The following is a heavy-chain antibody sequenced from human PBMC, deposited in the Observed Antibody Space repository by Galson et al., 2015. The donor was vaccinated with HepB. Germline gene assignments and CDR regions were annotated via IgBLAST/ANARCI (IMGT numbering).Heavy chain of an antibody. J-gene: IGHJ4*02. CDR1: GFTFSSYA. D-gene: IGHD2-8*01. CDR3: TTDVRR. Sequence: LRLSCAASGFTFSSYAMSWVRQAPGKGLEWVGRIRSKTDGETTDYAAPVKGRFTISRDDPKNTLYLQMNSLKTEDTAVYYCTTDVRRWGQGTLVTVSS. CDR2: IRSKTDGETT. V-gene: IGHV3-15*01.